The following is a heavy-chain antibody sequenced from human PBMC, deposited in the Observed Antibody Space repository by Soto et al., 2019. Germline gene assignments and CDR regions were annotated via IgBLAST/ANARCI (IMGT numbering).Heavy chain of an antibody. D-gene: IGHD1-26*01. J-gene: IGHJ4*02. CDR1: GGSISSSSYY. CDR3: ARRRKWELLTSFDY. V-gene: IGHV4-39*01. Sequence: SETLSLTCTVSGGSISSSSYYWGWIRQPPGKGLEWIGSIYYSGSTYYNPSLKSRGTISVATSKSQFSLKLSSVTAPGTAVYYCARRRKWELLTSFDYWGQGTLVTVSS. CDR2: IYYSGST.